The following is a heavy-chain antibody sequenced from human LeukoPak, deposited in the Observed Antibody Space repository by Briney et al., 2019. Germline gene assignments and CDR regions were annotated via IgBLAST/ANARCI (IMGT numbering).Heavy chain of an antibody. J-gene: IGHJ3*01. CDR1: GFTFSSYE. Sequence: PGGSLRLSCAASGFTFSSYEMNWVRQAPGKGLEWVSYISSSGSTIYYADSVKGRFTISRDNPKNSLYLQMNSLRAEDTAVYDCARDSGTREVSRDAFDFWGQGTMVTVSS. D-gene: IGHD3-16*02. V-gene: IGHV3-48*03. CDR2: ISSSGSTI. CDR3: ARDSGTREVSRDAFDF.